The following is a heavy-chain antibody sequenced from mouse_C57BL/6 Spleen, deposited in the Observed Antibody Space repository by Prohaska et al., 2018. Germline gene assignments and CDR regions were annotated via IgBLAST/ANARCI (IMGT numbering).Heavy chain of an antibody. J-gene: IGHJ1*03. CDR1: GYSITSGYY. CDR3: AREGNDWYFDV. Sequence: DVQLQESGPGLVKPSQSLSLTCSVTGYSITSGYYWNWIRQFPGNKLEWIGYISYDGSNNYNPSLKNRISITRDTSKNQFFLKLNSVTTEDTATYYCAREGNDWYFDVWGTGTTVTVSS. CDR2: ISYDGSN. V-gene: IGHV3-6*01. D-gene: IGHD2-1*01.